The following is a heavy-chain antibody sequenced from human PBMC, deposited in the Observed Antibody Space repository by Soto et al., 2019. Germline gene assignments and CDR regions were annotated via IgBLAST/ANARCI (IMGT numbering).Heavy chain of an antibody. Sequence: EVQLVESGGGLVQPGGSLRLSCAASGFTFSSYSMNWVRQAPGKGLEWVSYISSSSSTIYYADSVKGRVTISRDNAKNSLYLQMNSLRAEDTAVYYCARDSGYSYGPLDYWGQGTLVTVSS. CDR3: ARDSGYSYGPLDY. D-gene: IGHD5-18*01. CDR2: ISSSSSTI. CDR1: GFTFSSYS. V-gene: IGHV3-48*01. J-gene: IGHJ4*02.